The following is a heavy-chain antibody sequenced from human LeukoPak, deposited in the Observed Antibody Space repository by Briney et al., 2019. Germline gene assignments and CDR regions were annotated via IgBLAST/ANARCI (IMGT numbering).Heavy chain of an antibody. V-gene: IGHV3-48*04. Sequence: GGSLRLSCAASGFTFSTYWMNWVRQAPGRGLEWVSYISSSSSNIDYADSVKGRFTISRDNVKSLLYLQINSLRAEDTAVYYCAKDMSGGDCPDYWGQGTLVTVSS. J-gene: IGHJ4*02. CDR2: ISSSSSNI. D-gene: IGHD2-21*02. CDR3: AKDMSGGDCPDY. CDR1: GFTFSTYW.